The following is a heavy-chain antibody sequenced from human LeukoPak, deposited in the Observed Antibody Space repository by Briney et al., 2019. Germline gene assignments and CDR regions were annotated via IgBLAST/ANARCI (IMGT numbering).Heavy chain of an antibody. CDR1: GGSFSGYY. CDR3: ARGRSYFDY. D-gene: IGHD1-14*01. J-gene: IGHJ4*02. V-gene: IGHV4-34*01. Sequence: SETLSLTCAVYGGSFSGYYWSWIRQPPGKGLEWIGEINHSGSTNYNPSLKSRVTISVDTSRNQFSLKLSSVTAADTAVYYCARGRSYFDYWGQGTLVTVSS. CDR2: INHSGST.